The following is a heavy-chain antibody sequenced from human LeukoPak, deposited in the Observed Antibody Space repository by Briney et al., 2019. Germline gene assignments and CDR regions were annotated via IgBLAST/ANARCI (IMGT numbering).Heavy chain of an antibody. Sequence: GGSLRLSCAASGFTFNSYGMHWARQAPGKALEWAAFIRYDGSNKYYADSVKGRFTISRDNSKNTLYLQMNSLRAEDTAVYYCAKDKGSGWSPLDYWGQGTLVTVSS. V-gene: IGHV3-30*02. D-gene: IGHD6-19*01. CDR2: IRYDGSNK. J-gene: IGHJ4*02. CDR1: GFTFNSYG. CDR3: AKDKGSGWSPLDY.